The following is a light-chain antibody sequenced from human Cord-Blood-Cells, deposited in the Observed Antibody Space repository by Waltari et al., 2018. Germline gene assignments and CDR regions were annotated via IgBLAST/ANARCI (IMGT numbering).Light chain of an antibody. CDR1: QSVLYSSNNKNY. CDR3: QQYYSTPYT. CDR2: WAS. J-gene: IGKJ2*01. V-gene: IGKV4-1*01. Sequence: DIVMTQSPDSLAVSLGERATINCKSSQSVLYSSNNKNYLAWYQQKPGQPPKLLIYWASTRESGVPERFSGSRSGTDFTLTISSLQAEDVAVYYCQQYYSTPYTFGQGTKLEIK.